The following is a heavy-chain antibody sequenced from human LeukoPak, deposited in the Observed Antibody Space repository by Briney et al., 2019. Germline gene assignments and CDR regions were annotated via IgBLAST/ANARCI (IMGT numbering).Heavy chain of an antibody. Sequence: SETLSLTCTVSGGSMSSYYWSWIRQPPGEGLEWIGYINYSGSTTYNPSLRSRVAMSVDTSKNQFSLKLTSVTAADTAVYHCARGANYGDYGLDAFDVWGQGTMVTVSS. D-gene: IGHD4-17*01. CDR2: INYSGST. J-gene: IGHJ3*01. CDR1: GGSMSSYY. CDR3: ARGANYGDYGLDAFDV. V-gene: IGHV4-59*01.